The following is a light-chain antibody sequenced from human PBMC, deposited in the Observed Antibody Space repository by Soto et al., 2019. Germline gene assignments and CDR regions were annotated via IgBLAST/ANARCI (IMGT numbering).Light chain of an antibody. CDR1: QSLLRSSGYNY. CDR3: RQAQQAPRT. J-gene: IGKJ1*01. CDR2: MGS. V-gene: IGKV2-28*01. Sequence: DIVMTQSPLSLSVTPGESASISCRSTQSLLRSSGYNYLDWYLQKPGQSPQVLIYMGSIRASGVPDRFSGSGSGRDFTLKTSRVDAEELGASSCRQAQQAPRTFGQVTEVEIK.